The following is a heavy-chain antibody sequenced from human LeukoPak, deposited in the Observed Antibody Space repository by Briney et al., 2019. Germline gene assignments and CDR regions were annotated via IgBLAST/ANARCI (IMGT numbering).Heavy chain of an antibody. CDR1: GGSISSSSYY. D-gene: IGHD3-3*01. V-gene: IGHV4-39*07. Sequence: PSETLSLTCTVSGGSISSSSYYWGWIRQPPGKGLEWIGSIYYSGSTYYNPSLKSRVTISVDTSKNQFSLKLSSVTAADTAVYYCASEKGVVYIYWGQGTLVTVSS. J-gene: IGHJ4*02. CDR3: ASEKGVVYIY. CDR2: IYYSGST.